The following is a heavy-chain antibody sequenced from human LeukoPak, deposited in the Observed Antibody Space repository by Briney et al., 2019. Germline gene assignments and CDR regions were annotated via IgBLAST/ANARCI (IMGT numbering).Heavy chain of an antibody. CDR3: ASSTYYDFWSGYLGYYYGMDV. J-gene: IGHJ6*02. CDR1: GGSISSYY. V-gene: IGHV4-34*01. D-gene: IGHD3-3*01. Sequence: PSETLSLTCTVSGGSISSYYWSWIRQPPGKGLEWIGEINHSGSTNYNPSLKSRVTISVDTSKNQFSLKLSSVTAADTAVYYCASSTYYDFWSGYLGYYYGMDVWGQGTTVTVSS. CDR2: INHSGST.